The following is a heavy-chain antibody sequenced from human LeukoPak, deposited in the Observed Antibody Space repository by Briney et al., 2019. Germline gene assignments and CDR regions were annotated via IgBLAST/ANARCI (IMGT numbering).Heavy chain of an antibody. Sequence: SETLSLTCTVSGGSISSYYWSWIRQPPGKGLEWVGEIYLRGNTNYNPSLESRATISVDESKTQLSLRLESVTAADTAVYYCAGGTITTVTASWGPGTLVTVSS. V-gene: IGHV4-59*12. CDR3: AGGTITTVTAS. CDR1: GGSISSYY. CDR2: IYLRGNT. D-gene: IGHD4-17*01. J-gene: IGHJ5*02.